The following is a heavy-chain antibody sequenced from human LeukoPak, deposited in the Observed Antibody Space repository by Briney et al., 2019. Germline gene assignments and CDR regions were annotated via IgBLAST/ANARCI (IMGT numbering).Heavy chain of an antibody. Sequence: SETLSLTCTVSGGSISSSSYYWGWIRQPPGKGLEWIGSIYYSGSTYYNPSLKSRVTISVDTSKNQFSLKLSSVTAADTAVYHCARLGSSGGRWGQGTLVTVSS. CDR3: ARLGSSGGR. CDR1: GGSISSSSYY. J-gene: IGHJ4*02. V-gene: IGHV4-39*01. D-gene: IGHD6-19*01. CDR2: IYYSGST.